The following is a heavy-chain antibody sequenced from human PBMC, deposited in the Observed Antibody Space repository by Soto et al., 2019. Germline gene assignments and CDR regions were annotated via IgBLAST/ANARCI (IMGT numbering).Heavy chain of an antibody. CDR2: ISYDGSNK. J-gene: IGHJ6*02. D-gene: IGHD6-19*01. V-gene: IGHV3-30-3*01. CDR1: EFTFIGYA. Sequence: QVQLVESGGGVVQPGRSLRLSCAASEFTFIGYAKHWVRQAPGKGLEWVAVISYDGSNKYYADSVKGRFTISRDNSINTLHLQMNRLRAEDTAVYYCARYREQWADYYYYGMDVWGQGTKVTVS. CDR3: ARYREQWADYYYYGMDV.